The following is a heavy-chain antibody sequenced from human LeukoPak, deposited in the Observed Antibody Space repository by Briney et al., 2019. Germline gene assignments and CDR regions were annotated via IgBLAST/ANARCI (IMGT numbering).Heavy chain of an antibody. V-gene: IGHV3-23*01. CDR2: ISGSGGST. J-gene: IGHJ4*02. D-gene: IGHD3-3*01. CDR1: GFTFSSYA. Sequence: GGSLRLSCAASGFTFSSYAMSWVRQAPGKGLEWVSAISGSGGSTYYADSVKGRFTISRDNAKNTLYLQMNSLRAEDTAAYYCARVGYYDFWSGYYSSGDEYFDYWGQGTLVTVSS. CDR3: ARVGYYDFWSGYYSSGDEYFDY.